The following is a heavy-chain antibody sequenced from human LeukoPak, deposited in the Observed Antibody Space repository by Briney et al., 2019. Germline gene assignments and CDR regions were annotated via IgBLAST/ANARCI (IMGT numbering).Heavy chain of an antibody. Sequence: SETLSLTCAVYGGSFSGYYWSWIRRPPGKGLEWTGEINHSGITNYSPSLKSRVTISVDTSKNQFSLKLSSVTAADTAVYYCARDESGSRPQGYWGQGTLVTVSS. J-gene: IGHJ4*02. V-gene: IGHV4-34*01. CDR3: ARDESGSRPQGY. CDR2: INHSGIT. CDR1: GGSFSGYY. D-gene: IGHD1-26*01.